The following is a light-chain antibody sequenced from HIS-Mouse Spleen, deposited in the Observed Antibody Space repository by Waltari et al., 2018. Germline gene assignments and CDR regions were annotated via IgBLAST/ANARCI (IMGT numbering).Light chain of an antibody. CDR2: RNN. Sequence: QSVLTQPPSASGTPGQRVTISCSGSSSTIGTNYVYWYQQLPGPAPKRLIYRNNQRPSGVPDRFSGSKSGTSASLAISGLRSEDEADYYCAAWDDSLSGWVFGGGTKLTVL. CDR1: SSTIGTNY. CDR3: AAWDDSLSGWV. J-gene: IGLJ3*02. V-gene: IGLV1-47*01.